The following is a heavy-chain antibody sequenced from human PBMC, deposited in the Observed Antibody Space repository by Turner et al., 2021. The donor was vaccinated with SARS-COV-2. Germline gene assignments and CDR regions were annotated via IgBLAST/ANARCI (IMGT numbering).Heavy chain of an antibody. CDR2: ISSSSRYI. V-gene: IGHV3-21*01. CDR3: ARDSPHYYDSSGYYKDAFDI. CDR1: GFPFGSYS. D-gene: IGHD3-22*01. Sequence: EVQLVESGEGLVKPGGSLRLSCAASGFPFGSYSMNWVRQAPGKGLEWVSSISSSSRYIYHADSVKGRFTISRDNAKNSLYLQMNSLRAEDTAVYYCARDSPHYYDSSGYYKDAFDIWGQGTMVTVSS. J-gene: IGHJ3*02.